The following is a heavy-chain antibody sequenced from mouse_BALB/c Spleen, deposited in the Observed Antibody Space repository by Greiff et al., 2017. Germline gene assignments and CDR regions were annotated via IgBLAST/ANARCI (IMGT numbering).Heavy chain of an antibody. CDR1: GYTFTSYW. CDR3: ARYDYDCFDY. J-gene: IGHJ2*01. Sequence: VQLQQSGAELARPGASVKLSCKASGYTFTSYWMQWVKQRPGQGLEWIGAIYPGDGDTRYTQKFRGKATLTADKSSSTAYMQLSSLASEDSAVYYCARYDYDCFDYWGQGTTLTVSS. D-gene: IGHD2-4*01. CDR2: IYPGDGDT. V-gene: IGHV1-87*01.